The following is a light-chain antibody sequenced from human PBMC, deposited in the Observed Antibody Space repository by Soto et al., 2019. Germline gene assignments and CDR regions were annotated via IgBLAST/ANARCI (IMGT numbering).Light chain of an antibody. CDR2: AAS. CDR1: QGISSY. Sequence: IQLTQSPSSLSASVGDRVTITCRASQGISSYLAWYQQKPGKAPKLLIYAASTLQSGVPSRFSGSGSGTDFALTISSLQPEDCATYYCQPLNSYPRTFGQGTKVEIK. J-gene: IGKJ1*01. V-gene: IGKV1-9*01. CDR3: QPLNSYPRT.